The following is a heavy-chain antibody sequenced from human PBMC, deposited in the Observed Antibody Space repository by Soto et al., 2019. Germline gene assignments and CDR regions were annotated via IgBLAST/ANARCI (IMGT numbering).Heavy chain of an antibody. CDR1: GYTFTSYA. V-gene: IGHV1-3*01. Sequence: ASVKVSCKASGYTFTSYAMHWVRQAPGQRLEWMGWINAGNGNTKYSQKFKGRVTITRDTSASTAYMELSSLRSEDTAVYYCARGYYRFTRYCSGGSCYSRPFDYWGQGTLVTVSS. CDR2: INAGNGNT. D-gene: IGHD2-15*01. CDR3: ARGYYRFTRYCSGGSCYSRPFDY. J-gene: IGHJ4*02.